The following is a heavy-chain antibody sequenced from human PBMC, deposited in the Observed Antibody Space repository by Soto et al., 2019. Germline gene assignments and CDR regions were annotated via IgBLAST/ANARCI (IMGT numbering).Heavy chain of an antibody. CDR2: IYYSGST. CDR3: ARGNGYNIY. D-gene: IGHD5-12*01. CDR1: GASISGFY. J-gene: IGHJ4*02. Sequence: QVQLQESGPGLVKPSETLSLTCTVSGASISGFYWSWIRQPPGKGLEWIGYIYYSGSTNYNPSLKSRVTRSVDTSKNRFFLKLSSVTAEETAVNYCARGNGYNIYWGQGTLVTVSS. V-gene: IGHV4-59*01.